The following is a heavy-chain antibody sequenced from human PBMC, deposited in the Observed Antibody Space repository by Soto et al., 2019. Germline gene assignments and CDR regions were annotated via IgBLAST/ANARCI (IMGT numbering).Heavy chain of an antibody. CDR2: ISAYNGNT. Sequence: GASVKVSCKASGYTFTRYGISWVRQAPGQGLEWMGWISAYNGNTNYAQKLQGRVTMTTDTSTSTAYMELRSLRSDDTAVYYCARRGCISTTCPVDYWGQGTLVTVSS. CDR3: ARRGCISTTCPVDY. D-gene: IGHD2-2*01. CDR1: GYTFTRYG. J-gene: IGHJ4*02. V-gene: IGHV1-18*01.